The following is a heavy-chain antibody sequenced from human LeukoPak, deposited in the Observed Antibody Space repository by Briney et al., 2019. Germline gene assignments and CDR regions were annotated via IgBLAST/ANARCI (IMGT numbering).Heavy chain of an antibody. CDR1: GFTFSSYA. J-gene: IGHJ4*02. D-gene: IGHD4-17*01. CDR2: ISYDGSNK. Sequence: QPGGSLRLSCAASGFTFSSYAMHWVRQAPGKGLEWVAVISYDGSNKYYADSVKGRFTISRDNSKNTLYLQMNSLRAEDTAVYYCARDRATVTDYWGQGTLVTVSS. CDR3: ARDRATVTDY. V-gene: IGHV3-30*04.